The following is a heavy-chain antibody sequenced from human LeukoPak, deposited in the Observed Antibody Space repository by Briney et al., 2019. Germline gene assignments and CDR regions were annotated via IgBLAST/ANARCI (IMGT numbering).Heavy chain of an antibody. CDR2: VSSSGGRT. CDR3: AKETVDMAARAFDY. CDR1: GFTFSRND. J-gene: IGHJ4*02. V-gene: IGHV3-23*01. D-gene: IGHD5-24*01. Sequence: GSLRLSCAASGFTFSRNDMSWVRQTPGKGLEWVSAVSSSGGRTFYAASVKGRFTISRDNSKDTLYLQMNSLRAEDTAVYYCAKETVDMAARAFDYWGQGTLVTVSS.